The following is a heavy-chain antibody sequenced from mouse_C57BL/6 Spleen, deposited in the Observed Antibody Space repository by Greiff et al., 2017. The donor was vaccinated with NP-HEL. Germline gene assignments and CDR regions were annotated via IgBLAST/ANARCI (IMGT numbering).Heavy chain of an antibody. CDR3: AREKRGDAMDY. CDR1: GYTFTSYW. CDR2: IDPSDSYT. V-gene: IGHV1-50*01. J-gene: IGHJ4*01. Sequence: VQLQQPGAELVKPGASVKLSCKASGYTFTSYWMQWVKQRPGQGLEWIGEIDPSDSYTNYNQKFKGKATLTVDTSSSTAYMQLSSLTSEDSAVYYCAREKRGDAMDYWGQGTSVTVSS.